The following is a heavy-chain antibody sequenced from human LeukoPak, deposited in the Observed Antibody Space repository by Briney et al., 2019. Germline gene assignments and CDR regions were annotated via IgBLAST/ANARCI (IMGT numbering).Heavy chain of an antibody. D-gene: IGHD5-18*01. Sequence: SETLSLTCTVSGGSISSYSWSWIRQPPGKGLEWIGYINYNGRINYSPSLKSRATMSLDTSKNQFSLKLTSVTAADTAVYYCARLTYSYGYGRYYYYYMDVWGKGTTVTISS. CDR2: INYNGRI. CDR1: GGSISSYS. J-gene: IGHJ6*03. V-gene: IGHV4-59*01. CDR3: ARLTYSYGYGRYYYYYMDV.